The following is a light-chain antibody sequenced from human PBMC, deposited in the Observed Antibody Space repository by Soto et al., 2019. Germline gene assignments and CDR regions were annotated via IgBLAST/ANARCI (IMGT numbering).Light chain of an antibody. V-gene: IGKV1-33*01. Sequence: IQMTQSASSLSASVADRFTITFQARQDTRKSLNWYQQIPGRAPKLLIYDASNVETGVPARFSGTGSGTQFSFSISSMQPVDFATHYCQQYDYRATIGQGTRLEI. J-gene: IGKJ5*01. CDR1: QDTRKS. CDR3: QQYDYRAT. CDR2: DAS.